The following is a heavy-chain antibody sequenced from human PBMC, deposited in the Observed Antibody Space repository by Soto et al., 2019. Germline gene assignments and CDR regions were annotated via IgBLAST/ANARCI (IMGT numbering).Heavy chain of an antibody. CDR2: IYYDGNT. D-gene: IGHD5-12*01. V-gene: IGHV4-39*01. CDR1: GDSISSGGYY. J-gene: IGHJ6*02. CDR3: ASRLGYGYAMDV. Sequence: QLQLQQSGPGLVKPSETLSLSCSVSGDSISSGGYYWVWIRQPPGKGLEWIGSIYYDGNTFYNASLNSRPTISRDTSKNQFSLKLSSVTAADTAVYYCASRLGYGYAMDVWGQGTTVTVSS.